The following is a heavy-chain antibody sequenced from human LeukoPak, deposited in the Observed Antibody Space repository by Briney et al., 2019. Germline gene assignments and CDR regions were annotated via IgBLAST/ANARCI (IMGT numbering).Heavy chain of an antibody. CDR3: GSTNYNPFLKSRVTISVDTSKNQFSLKLSSVTAADTAVYYCARDQIAAAGTDPEGFDY. CDR2: IYYSCGP. Sequence: SETLSLTCTVSGGSISSYYWSWIRQPPGHLLEWIGCIYYSCGPDFHPPPRSGGSRLGESSTNQVSLKLSSLTAAAPLVYYSGSTNYNPFLKSRVTISVDTSKNQFSLKLSSVTAADTAVYYCARDQIAAAGTDPEGFDYWGQGTLVTVSS. V-gene: IGHV4-59*08. CDR1: GGSISSYY. J-gene: IGHJ4*02. D-gene: IGHD3-10*01.